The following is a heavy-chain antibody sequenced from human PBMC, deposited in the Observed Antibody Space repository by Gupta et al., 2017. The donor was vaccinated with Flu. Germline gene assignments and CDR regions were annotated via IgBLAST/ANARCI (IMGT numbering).Heavy chain of an antibody. D-gene: IGHD3-22*01. J-gene: IGHJ4*02. Sequence: QVQLVESGGGVVQPGRSLRLSCAASGFTLNTYVMHWVRQAPGKGLEWVAGISHGGSNEYYADSVKGRFSISRDNSRNKLYLQMNSLRAEDTAIYYCAKDADYDSIGYFDYWGQGTLVTVSS. V-gene: IGHV3-30*18. CDR3: AKDADYDSIGYFDY. CDR2: ISHGGSNE. CDR1: GFTLNTYV.